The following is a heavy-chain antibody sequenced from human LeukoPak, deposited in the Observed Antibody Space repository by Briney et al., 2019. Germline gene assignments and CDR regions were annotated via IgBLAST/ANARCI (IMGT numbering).Heavy chain of an antibody. CDR2: VNLQGNT. J-gene: IGHJ4*02. CDR1: GGSISNTNW. CDR3: AREGGPYRPLDY. Sequence: SETLSLTRGVSGGSISNTNWWTWVRQPPGKGLEWIGEVNLQGNTNYNPSLKSRVAISVDKSENHISLKLTSVTAADTAVYYCAREGGPYRPLDYSGQGTLVTVAS. V-gene: IGHV4-4*02.